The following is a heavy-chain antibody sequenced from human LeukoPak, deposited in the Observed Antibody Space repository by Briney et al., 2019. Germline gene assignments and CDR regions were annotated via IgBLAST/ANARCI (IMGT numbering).Heavy chain of an antibody. CDR2: ITGSGRT. CDR1: GISFTSFA. CDR3: AKGKRVGSPYYFDS. J-gene: IGHJ4*02. Sequence: GGSLRLSCAASGISFTSFAMTWVRQAPGKGLEWVSVITGSGRTFYAASVEGRFTISRDNSKNTLSLQLDSLTADDTAIYYCAKGKRVGSPYYFDSWDQGTLVTVSS. D-gene: IGHD6-6*01. V-gene: IGHV3-23*01.